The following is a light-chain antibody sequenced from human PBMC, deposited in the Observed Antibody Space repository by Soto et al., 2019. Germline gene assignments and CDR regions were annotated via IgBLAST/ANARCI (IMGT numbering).Light chain of an antibody. CDR3: QQHNTYPIT. Sequence: DIQMTQSPSTLSASVGDRVTITCRASQSISSWLAWYQQKPGKAPNLLIYKASSLESGVPSRFSGSGSGTEFTLTINSLQPDDFATYYCQQHNTYPITFGQGTRLDIK. CDR1: QSISSW. J-gene: IGKJ5*01. CDR2: KAS. V-gene: IGKV1-5*03.